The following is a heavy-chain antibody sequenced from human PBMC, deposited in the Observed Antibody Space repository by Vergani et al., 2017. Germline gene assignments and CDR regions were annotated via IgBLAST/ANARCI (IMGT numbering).Heavy chain of an antibody. J-gene: IGHJ4*02. D-gene: IGHD6-19*01. CDR3: ARAKRGRLAVGATDS. V-gene: IGHV7-4-1*01. Sequence: QVQLVQSGAEVKKPGSSVKVSCKASGYTFTSYGISWVRQAPGQGLEWMGWINPTTGNPTYARAFTGRFVFSLDTSISTAYLQIGSLKAEDTAVYFCARAKRGRLAVGATDSWGQGTLLTVSS. CDR2: INPTTGNP. CDR1: GYTFTSYG.